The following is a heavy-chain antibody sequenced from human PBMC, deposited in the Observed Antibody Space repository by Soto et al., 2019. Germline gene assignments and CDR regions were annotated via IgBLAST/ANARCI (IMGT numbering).Heavy chain of an antibody. CDR2: IIPIFGTA. Sequence: QVQLVQSGAEVKKPGSSVKVSCKASGGTFSSYSINRVRQAPGQGLEWMGEIIPIFGTANYAQKFQGRVTITADESTSTAYMALSSLRSEDTAVYYCARDGGRHSGGIDYWGQGTLVTVSS. CDR3: ARDGGRHSGGIDY. V-gene: IGHV1-69*01. J-gene: IGHJ4*02. CDR1: GGTFSSYS. D-gene: IGHD1-26*01.